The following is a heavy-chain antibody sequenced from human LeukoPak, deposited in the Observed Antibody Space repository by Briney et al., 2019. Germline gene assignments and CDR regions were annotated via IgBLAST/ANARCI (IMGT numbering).Heavy chain of an antibody. CDR2: IIPIFGTA. Sequence: GASVKVSCKASGGTFSSYAISWVRQAPGQGLEWMGGIIPIFGTANYAQKFQGRVTITADESTSTAYMELSSLRSEDTAVYYCARDGSGSYALDYWGQGTLVTVSS. D-gene: IGHD3-10*01. CDR3: ARDGSGSYALDY. V-gene: IGHV1-69*13. J-gene: IGHJ4*02. CDR1: GGTFSSYA.